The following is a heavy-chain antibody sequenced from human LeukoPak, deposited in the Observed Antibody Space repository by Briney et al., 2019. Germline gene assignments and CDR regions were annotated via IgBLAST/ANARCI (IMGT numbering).Heavy chain of an antibody. CDR2: ISSSSSYI. CDR1: GFTFSSYS. V-gene: IGHV3-21*01. CDR3: ARDEYYYDSSGYPLFDY. Sequence: GGSLRLSCAASGFTFSSYSMNWVRQAPGKGLEWVSSISSSSSYIYYADSVKGRFTISRDNAKNSLYLQMNSLRAEDTAVYYCARDEYYYDSSGYPLFDYWGQGTLVTVSS. J-gene: IGHJ4*02. D-gene: IGHD3-22*01.